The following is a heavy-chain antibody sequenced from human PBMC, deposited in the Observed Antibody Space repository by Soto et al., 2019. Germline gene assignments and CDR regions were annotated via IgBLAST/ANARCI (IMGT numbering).Heavy chain of an antibody. CDR2: IYYSGST. J-gene: IGHJ4*02. Sequence: SETLSLTCAASGGSIARRTHYWGWVRQPPGRGLEWIGYIYYSGSTNYNPSLKSRVTISVDTSKNQFSLKLSSVTAADTAVYYCSRHGSGHSFDYRGQGTLVTVSS. CDR1: GGSIARRTHY. V-gene: IGHV4-61*05. CDR3: SRHGSGHSFDY.